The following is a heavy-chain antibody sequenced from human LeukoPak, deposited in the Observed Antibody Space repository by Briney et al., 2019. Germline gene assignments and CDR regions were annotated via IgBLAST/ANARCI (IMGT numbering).Heavy chain of an antibody. CDR1: VYTFTGYY. J-gene: IGHJ4*02. CDR3: ARGGSARSFTGSSSPTDY. V-gene: IGHV1-2*02. CDR2: INPNSGGT. Sequence: ASVTVSFTSSVYTFTGYYMHWVWQAPGQGLEWMGWINPNSGGTNYAQKFQGRVTMTRDTSISTAYMELSRLRSDDTAVYYCARGGSARSFTGSSSPTDYWGQGTLVTVSS. D-gene: IGHD6-6*01.